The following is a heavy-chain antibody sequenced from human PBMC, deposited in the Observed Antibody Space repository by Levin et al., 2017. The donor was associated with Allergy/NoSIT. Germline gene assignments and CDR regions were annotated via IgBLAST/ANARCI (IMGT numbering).Heavy chain of an antibody. Sequence: ASVKVSCKASGDTFGSYAISWVRQAPGQGLEWMGGIIPIFETPNYAQKFKGRVTIIADESTTTAYMELSRLRSEDTAVYYCARDRGVVGDPNNSGMGFWGQGTLVTVSS. CDR2: IIPIFETP. CDR1: GDTFGSYA. V-gene: IGHV1-69*13. J-gene: IGHJ4*02. D-gene: IGHD3-22*01. CDR3: ARDRGVVGDPNNSGMGF.